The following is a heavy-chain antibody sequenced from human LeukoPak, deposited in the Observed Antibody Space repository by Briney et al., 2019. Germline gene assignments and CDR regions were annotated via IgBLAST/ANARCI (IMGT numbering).Heavy chain of an antibody. V-gene: IGHV1-69*05. D-gene: IGHD2-2*01. CDR2: IIPIFGTA. CDR3: ARRHRYCSSTSCYHAASWDY. Sequence: SVTVSCKASGGTFSSYAISWVRPAPGQGREWMGGIIPIFGTANYAQKFQGRVTSTTDVSTSTAYLELSSLRSEDTAVYYCARRHRYCSSTSCYHAASWDYWGQGTLVTVSS. CDR1: GGTFSSYA. J-gene: IGHJ4*02.